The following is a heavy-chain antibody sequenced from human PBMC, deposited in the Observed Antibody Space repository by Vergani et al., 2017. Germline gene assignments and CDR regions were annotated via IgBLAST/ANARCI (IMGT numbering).Heavy chain of an antibody. Sequence: QVQLVQSGAEVKKPGSSVKVSCKASGGTFSSYAISWVRQAPGQGLEWMGEIIPIFGTANYAQKFQGRVTITADESTSTAYMELSSLRSEDTAVYYCARENCSSTSCYPYWFDPWGQGTLVTVSS. CDR1: GGTFSSYA. D-gene: IGHD2-2*01. J-gene: IGHJ5*02. CDR3: ARENCSSTSCYPYWFDP. V-gene: IGHV1-69*01. CDR2: IIPIFGTA.